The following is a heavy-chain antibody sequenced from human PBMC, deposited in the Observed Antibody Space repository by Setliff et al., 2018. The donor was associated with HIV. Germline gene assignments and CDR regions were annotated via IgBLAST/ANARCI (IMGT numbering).Heavy chain of an antibody. V-gene: IGHV4-4*02. CDR1: GASISSNNW. Sequence: SETLSLTCAVSGASISSNNWWTWVRQPPGRGLEWIGEINHSGTANYNPSLKSRVTMSLDRSKRQFSLKLTSLTAADTAVYYCAGLSDFLDYWGLGNLVTVSS. CDR2: INHSGTA. CDR3: AGLSDFLDY. J-gene: IGHJ4*02. D-gene: IGHD2-21*01.